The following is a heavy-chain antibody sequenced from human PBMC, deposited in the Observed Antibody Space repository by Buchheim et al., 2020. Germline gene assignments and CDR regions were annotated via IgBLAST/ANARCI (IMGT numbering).Heavy chain of an antibody. D-gene: IGHD3-10*02. V-gene: IGHV4-31*03. CDR3: ASYYVGEGGRGY. J-gene: IGHJ4*02. Sequence: VQLQESGPGVAKPSQTVSLTCTVSGASISSGAHHWAWIRQHPGKGLEWIGCIYDSARTYYNPSLQSRVYISVETSKNQFSLKLTSATAADTALYYCASYYVGEGGRGYWGQGT. CDR1: GASISSGAHH. CDR2: IYDSART.